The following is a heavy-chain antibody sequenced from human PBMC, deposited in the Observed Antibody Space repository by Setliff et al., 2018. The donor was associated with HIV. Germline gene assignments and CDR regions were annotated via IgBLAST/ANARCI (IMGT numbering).Heavy chain of an antibody. CDR2: IFFTGNT. J-gene: IGHJ3*01. CDR1: GGSISGYY. Sequence: SETLSLTCTVSGGSISGYYWSWIRQPPGKGLEYIGSIFFTGNTIYNPSLKARVTLSGDMSKNQVFLRLSSVTAADTAVYYCARHNCGTTACYGVVVWGQGTMVTVSS. D-gene: IGHD2-2*01. CDR3: ARHNCGTTACYGVVV. V-gene: IGHV4-59*01.